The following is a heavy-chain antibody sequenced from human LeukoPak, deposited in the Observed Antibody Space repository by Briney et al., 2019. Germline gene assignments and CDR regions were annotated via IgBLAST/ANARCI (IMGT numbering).Heavy chain of an antibody. J-gene: IGHJ4*02. CDR1: GFIFSNYN. CDR2: ISSSSSTI. CDR3: AREFSSGSSRFDY. D-gene: IGHD3-22*01. V-gene: IGHV3-48*01. Sequence: GGSLRLSCAASGFIFSNYNMNWVRQAPGKGLEWVSYISSSSSTIYYADSVKGLFTISRDNAKNSLYLQMNSLRAEDTAVYYCAREFSSGSSRFDYWGQGTLVTVSS.